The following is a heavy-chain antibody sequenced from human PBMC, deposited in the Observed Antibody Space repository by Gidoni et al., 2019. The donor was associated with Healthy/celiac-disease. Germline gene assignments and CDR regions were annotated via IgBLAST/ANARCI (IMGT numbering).Heavy chain of an antibody. CDR3: GKAGRIVVVTAAIPYYYYGMGV. Sequence: EAQLLESWGGLLQLGGALSPPFSPSGSTFRTLALSWFRQALGKGLGGVSAVGGSGGSKYYEGSVKSRFTISRDNSKNTLNLQMNSVGAEDKAVDYCGKAGRIVVVTAAIPYYYYGMGVWGQGTTVTVSS. CDR2: VGGSGGSK. V-gene: IGHV3-23*01. J-gene: IGHJ6*02. D-gene: IGHD2-2*01. CDR1: GSTFRTLA.